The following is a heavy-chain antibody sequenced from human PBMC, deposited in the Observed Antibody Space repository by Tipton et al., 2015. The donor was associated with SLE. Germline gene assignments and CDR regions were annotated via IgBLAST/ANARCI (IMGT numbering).Heavy chain of an antibody. CDR2: INYSGRT. CDR1: GGPFSGDY. J-gene: IGHJ4*02. V-gene: IGHV4-34*01. CDR3: SRVAGSQVFDY. D-gene: IGHD2-15*01. Sequence: TLSLTCAVYGGPFSGDYWSWVRQSPGKGLEWIGDINYSGRTNYNPSLKSRVTFSLDTSKNQFSLKLVSVTAADTAVYYCSRVAGSQVFDYWGQGTLV.